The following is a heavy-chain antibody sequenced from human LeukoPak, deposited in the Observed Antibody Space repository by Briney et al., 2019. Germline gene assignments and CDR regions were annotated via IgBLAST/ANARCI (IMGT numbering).Heavy chain of an antibody. CDR1: SGSISNYY. D-gene: IGHD4-17*01. V-gene: IGHV4-59*01. CDR2: MYSSGTT. Sequence: KPSETLSLTCTVSSGSISNYYCSWIRQPPGKGLEWIGYMYSSGTTNYNPSLKSRVTISVDTSKNQFSLTLSSVTAADTAVYYCARATTYGDADYWGQGTLVTVSS. CDR3: ARATTYGDADY. J-gene: IGHJ4*02.